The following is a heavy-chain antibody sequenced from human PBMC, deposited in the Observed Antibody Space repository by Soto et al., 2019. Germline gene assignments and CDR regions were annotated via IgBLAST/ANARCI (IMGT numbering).Heavy chain of an antibody. CDR3: ARHQSHSSSYVNS. CDR2: IYDSGST. D-gene: IGHD6-13*01. V-gene: IGHV4-39*01. J-gene: IGHJ4*02. Sequence: QLQLQESGPGLVKPSETLSLTCTVSGGSISSSSYYWGWIRQPPGKGLEWIGSIYDSGSTYYNPSLKRRSTIPVDTSTNHCSLKLSSVTAADTAVEYCARHQSHSSSYVNSWGQGTLVTVSS. CDR1: GGSISSSSYY.